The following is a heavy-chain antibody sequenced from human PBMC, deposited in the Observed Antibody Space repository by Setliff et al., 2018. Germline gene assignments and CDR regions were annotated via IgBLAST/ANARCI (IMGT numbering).Heavy chain of an antibody. D-gene: IGHD1-26*01. V-gene: IGHV3-30*02. CDR1: GFTFTSYH. CDR3: CSGSYLFVY. CDR2: IRYDGTNK. Sequence: PGGSLRLSCAASGFTFTSYHMHWVRQAPGKGLEWVAFIRYDGTNKYYADSVKGRFTISRDNAKNSLYLQMNSLRAEDTAVYYCCSGSYLFVYWGQGSLVTVSS. J-gene: IGHJ4*02.